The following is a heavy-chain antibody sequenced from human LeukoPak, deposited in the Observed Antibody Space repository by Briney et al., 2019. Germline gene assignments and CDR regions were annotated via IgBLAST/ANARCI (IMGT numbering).Heavy chain of an antibody. Sequence: GGSLRLSCAASGFTFSSYSMNWVRQAPGKGLEWVSSISSSSSYIYYADSVKGRFTISRDNAKNSLYLQMNSLRAEDTAVYYWARDSGYCGGDCYSGAFDIWGQGTMVTVSS. CDR1: GFTFSSYS. CDR2: ISSSSSYI. J-gene: IGHJ3*02. D-gene: IGHD2-21*02. CDR3: ARDSGYCGGDCYSGAFDI. V-gene: IGHV3-21*01.